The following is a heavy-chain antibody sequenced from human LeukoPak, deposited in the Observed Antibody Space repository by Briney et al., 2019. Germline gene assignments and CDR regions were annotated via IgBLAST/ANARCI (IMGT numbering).Heavy chain of an antibody. CDR2: IRQDGSEK. Sequence: GGSLRHSCAASGFTFSNYWMSWVRQAPGKGLEWVAKIRQDGSEKSYVGSVEGRFTISRDNAKNSLYLQLNSLRAEDTAVYYCATESRSTSWDYWGQGTLVTVSS. V-gene: IGHV3-7*01. CDR3: ATESRSTSWDY. CDR1: GFTFSNYW. D-gene: IGHD2-2*01. J-gene: IGHJ4*02.